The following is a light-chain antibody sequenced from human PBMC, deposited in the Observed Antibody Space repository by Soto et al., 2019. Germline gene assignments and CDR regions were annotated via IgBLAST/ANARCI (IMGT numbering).Light chain of an antibody. J-gene: IGKJ1*01. CDR1: QRLSTSD. CDR3: QQYGSSPLIT. V-gene: IGKV3-20*01. Sequence: EIVLTQSPCTLSLSPGQRATLSCGASQRLSTSDIAWYQQKPGQAPKFLIYGVSSRATGIPDRFSGSGSGTDFTLTISRLEPEDFAVYHCQQYGSSPLITFGQGTKVDIK. CDR2: GVS.